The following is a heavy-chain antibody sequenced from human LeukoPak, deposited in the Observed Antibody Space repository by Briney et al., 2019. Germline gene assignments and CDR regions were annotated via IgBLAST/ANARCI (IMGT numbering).Heavy chain of an antibody. CDR2: IHASGPT. J-gene: IGHJ4*02. V-gene: IGHV4-4*09. CDR1: GGSFSTYY. Sequence: SETLSLTCTVSGGSFSTYYWSWIRRPPGKGLEWIASIHASGPTNYIPSLQSRITISVDTSKNQFSLKLSSVTAADTAVYYCARHDAGIAARPFDNWGQGTLVTVSS. D-gene: IGHD6-6*01. CDR3: ARHDAGIAARPFDN.